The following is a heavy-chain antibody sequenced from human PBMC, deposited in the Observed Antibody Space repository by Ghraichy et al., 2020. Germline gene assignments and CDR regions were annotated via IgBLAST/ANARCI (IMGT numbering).Heavy chain of an antibody. Sequence: GGSLRLSCAASGFTFDIYTMHWVRQAPGKGLEGVAMIIFDGSKRYSTESVKGRFTISRDNSKKTLFLQMSSLRVEDTAVYYCARGKSTTWSHSSLYSNGLDVWGQGTTVTVSS. V-gene: IGHV3-33*08. CDR2: IIFDGSKR. CDR1: GFTFDIYT. CDR3: ARGKSTTWSHSSLYSNGLDV. J-gene: IGHJ6*02. D-gene: IGHD2/OR15-2a*01.